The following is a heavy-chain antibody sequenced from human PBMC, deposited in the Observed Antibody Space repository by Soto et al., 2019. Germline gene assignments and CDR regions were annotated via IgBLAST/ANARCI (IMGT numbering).Heavy chain of an antibody. CDR2: MNTNSGNT. J-gene: IGHJ5*02. Sequence: QVPLVQSGAQVKKPGASVKVSCKASGYTFTSYDINWVRQATGQGLEWMGWMNTNSGNTGYAQKFQGRVTMTRNTSISTAYMELSSLRSEDTAVYYCARARYRSRHNWFDPLGQGTLVIVSS. V-gene: IGHV1-8*01. CDR1: GYTFTSYD. CDR3: ARARYRSRHNWFDP. D-gene: IGHD6-13*01.